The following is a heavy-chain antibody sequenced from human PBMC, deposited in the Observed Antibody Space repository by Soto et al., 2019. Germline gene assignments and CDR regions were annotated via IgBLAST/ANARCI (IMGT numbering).Heavy chain of an antibody. Sequence: GASVKVSCKASGYTFTSYAMHWVRQAPGQRLEWMGWINAGNGNTKYSQKFQGRVTITRDTSASTAYMELSSLRSEDTAVYYCARAGLAVAGTYDYWGQGTLVTVSS. D-gene: IGHD6-19*01. J-gene: IGHJ4*02. CDR2: INAGNGNT. V-gene: IGHV1-3*01. CDR3: ARAGLAVAGTYDY. CDR1: GYTFTSYA.